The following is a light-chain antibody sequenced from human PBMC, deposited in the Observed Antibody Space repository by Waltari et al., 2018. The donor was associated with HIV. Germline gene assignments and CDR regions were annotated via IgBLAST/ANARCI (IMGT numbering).Light chain of an antibody. CDR3: AAWDDSLNGYV. J-gene: IGLJ1*01. Sequence: QSVLTQPPSVSEAPRQRVTIPCSGSSSNIGNNAVNWYQQVPGKAPKLLIYYDDLLSSGVSDRFSGSKSGTSASLAIRGLQSEDEADYYCAAWDDSLNGYVFGSGTKVTVL. CDR1: SSNIGNNA. V-gene: IGLV1-36*01. CDR2: YDD.